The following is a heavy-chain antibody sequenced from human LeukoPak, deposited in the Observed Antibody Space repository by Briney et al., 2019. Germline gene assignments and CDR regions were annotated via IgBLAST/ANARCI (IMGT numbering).Heavy chain of an antibody. J-gene: IGHJ4*02. Sequence: SETLSLTCAVSGGSISSHYWSWIRQPPGKGLEWIGYIYYSGSTNYNPSLKRRVTISVDTSKNQFSLKLSSVTAADTAVYYCARHPYRDGYTVDYWGQGTLVTVSS. V-gene: IGHV4-59*11. CDR3: ARHPYRDGYTVDY. CDR2: IYYSGST. D-gene: IGHD5-24*01. CDR1: GGSISSHY.